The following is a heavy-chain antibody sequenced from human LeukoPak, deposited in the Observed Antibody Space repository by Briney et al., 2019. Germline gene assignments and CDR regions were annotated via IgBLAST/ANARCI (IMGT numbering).Heavy chain of an antibody. J-gene: IGHJ5*02. V-gene: IGHV4-4*07. CDR3: ARGLDRGYSYGNWFDP. CDR2: IYTSETT. Sequence: SETLSLTCIVSGDSISGYYWSWIRQPAGERLEWVGRIYTSETTNYNPCLRSRVTMSIDTSKNQFSLRLSSVTAADTAVYYCARGLDRGYSYGNWFDPWGQGTLVTVSS. D-gene: IGHD5-18*01. CDR1: GDSISGYY.